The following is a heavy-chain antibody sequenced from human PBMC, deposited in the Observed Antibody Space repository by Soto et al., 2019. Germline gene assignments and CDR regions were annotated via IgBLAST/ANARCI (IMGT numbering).Heavy chain of an antibody. Sequence: KASETLSLTCAVSGGSISSSNWWSWVRQPPGKGLEWIGEIYHSGSTNYNPSLKSRVTISVDKSKNQFSLKLSSVTAADTAVYYCARDSLWSGNPIDYWGQGTLVTVSS. V-gene: IGHV4-4*02. CDR1: GGSISSSNW. CDR3: ARDSLWSGNPIDY. J-gene: IGHJ4*02. D-gene: IGHD3-10*01. CDR2: IYHSGST.